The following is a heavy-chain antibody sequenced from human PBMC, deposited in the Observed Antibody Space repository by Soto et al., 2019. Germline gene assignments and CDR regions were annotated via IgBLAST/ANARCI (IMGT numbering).Heavy chain of an antibody. Sequence: SETLSLTCTVSGGSISSSSYYWGWIRQPPGKGLEWIGSIYYSGSTYYNPSLKSRVTISVETSKNQFSLKLSSVTAADTAVYYCASLALGVRFTSSSWYQGPSVFDYWGQGTLVTVSS. V-gene: IGHV4-39*01. CDR3: ASLALGVRFTSSSWYQGPSVFDY. J-gene: IGHJ4*02. CDR1: GGSISSSSYY. CDR2: IYYSGST. D-gene: IGHD6-13*01.